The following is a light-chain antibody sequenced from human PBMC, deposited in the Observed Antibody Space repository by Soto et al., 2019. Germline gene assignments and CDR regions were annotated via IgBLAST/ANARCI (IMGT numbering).Light chain of an antibody. J-gene: IGKJ4*01. V-gene: IGKV1-9*01. Sequence: IQLTQSRSSLSASVGDRVTITSRASQDIAIYLAWYQQKPGEAPKLLIYAASTLHGGVPSRFSGSGSGTDFALTITSLQAEDFATYYCQQLRSYPSTFGGGTKVDI. CDR1: QDIAIY. CDR2: AAS. CDR3: QQLRSYPST.